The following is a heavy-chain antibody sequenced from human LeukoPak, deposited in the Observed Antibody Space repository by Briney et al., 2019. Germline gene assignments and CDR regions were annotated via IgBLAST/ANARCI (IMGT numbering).Heavy chain of an antibody. J-gene: IGHJ3*02. CDR1: DGSFSSHY. D-gene: IGHD4-17*01. V-gene: IGHV4-59*11. CDR3: ARDLVTVTKGFDI. Sequence: SETLSLTCAVSDGSFSSHYWTWIRQPPGKGLEWIGYISYIGSTNYNPSLKSRVTISIDTSKNQFSLQLTSVTAADTAVYYCARDLVTVTKGFDIWGQGTMVSVSS. CDR2: ISYIGST.